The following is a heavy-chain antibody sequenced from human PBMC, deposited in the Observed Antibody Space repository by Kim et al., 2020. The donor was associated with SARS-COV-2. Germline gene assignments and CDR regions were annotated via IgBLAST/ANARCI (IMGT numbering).Heavy chain of an antibody. Sequence: ASVKVSCKASGYTFTGYYMHWVRQAPGQGLEWMGRINPNSGGTNYAQKFQGRVTMTRDTSISTAYMELSRLRSDDTAVYYCARVPDGSGSYYLTNWFDPWGQGTLVTVSS. CDR1: GYTFTGYY. CDR2: INPNSGGT. V-gene: IGHV1-2*06. D-gene: IGHD3-10*01. CDR3: ARVPDGSGSYYLTNWFDP. J-gene: IGHJ5*02.